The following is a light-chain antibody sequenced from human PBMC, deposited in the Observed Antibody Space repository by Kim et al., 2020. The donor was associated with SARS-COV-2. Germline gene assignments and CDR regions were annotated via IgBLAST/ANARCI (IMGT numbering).Light chain of an antibody. Sequence: VCPGEMATLPCRASQSVNTYLASYQQKPSQAPRLLIYGASTRTAGIPARFSGSGSGTEFTLTISSLQSEDFSVYYCQQYKNWPPFTFGQGTKL. J-gene: IGKJ2*01. CDR1: QSVNTY. CDR2: GAS. CDR3: QQYKNWPPFT. V-gene: IGKV3-15*01.